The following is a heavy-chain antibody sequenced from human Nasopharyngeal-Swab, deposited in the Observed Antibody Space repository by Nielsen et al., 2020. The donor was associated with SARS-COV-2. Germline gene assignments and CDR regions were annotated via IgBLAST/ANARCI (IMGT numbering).Heavy chain of an antibody. CDR2: IKQDGSEK. CDR3: ARRNLYYDFWSGYYYYFDY. V-gene: IGHV3-7*01. CDR1: GFTFSSYW. J-gene: IGHJ4*02. D-gene: IGHD3-3*01. Sequence: GESLKISCAASGFTFSSYWMSWVRQAPGKGLEWVANIKQDGSEKYYVDSVKGRFTISRDNAKNSLYLQMNSLRAEDTAVYYCARRNLYYDFWSGYYYYFDYWDQGTLVTVSS.